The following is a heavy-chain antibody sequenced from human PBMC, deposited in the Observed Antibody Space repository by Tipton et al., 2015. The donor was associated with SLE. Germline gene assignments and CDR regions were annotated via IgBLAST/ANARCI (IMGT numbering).Heavy chain of an antibody. CDR1: GFTFSSYA. V-gene: IGHV3-23*01. Sequence: SLRLSCAASGFTFSSYAMSWVRQAPGQGLEWVSGISGSGGSTYYADSVKGRFTLSRDNSKNTLYLQMNSLRAEDTAVYYCAKHLAAETFHAFDIWGQGTMVTVSS. CDR2: ISGSGGST. J-gene: IGHJ3*02. CDR3: AKHLAAETFHAFDI. D-gene: IGHD6-13*01.